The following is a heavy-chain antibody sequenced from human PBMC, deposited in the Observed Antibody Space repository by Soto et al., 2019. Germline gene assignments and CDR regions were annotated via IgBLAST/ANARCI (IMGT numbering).Heavy chain of an antibody. Sequence: SGPTLVNPTHTLTLTCTFSGFSLSTSGMCVSWIRQPPGKALEWLALIDWDDDKYYSTSLKTRLTISKDTSKNQVVLTMTNMEPVDTAKYYRARIGSRYSSGWYGMDVWGQGTTVTVSS. D-gene: IGHD6-19*01. J-gene: IGHJ6*02. CDR3: ARIGSRYSSGWYGMDV. CDR1: GFSLSTSGMC. V-gene: IGHV2-70*01. CDR2: IDWDDDK.